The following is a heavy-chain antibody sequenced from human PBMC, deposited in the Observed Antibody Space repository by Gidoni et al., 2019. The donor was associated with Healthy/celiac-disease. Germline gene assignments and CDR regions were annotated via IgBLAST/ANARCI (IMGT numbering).Heavy chain of an antibody. D-gene: IGHD6-19*01. CDR2: IYYSGST. Sequence: QVQLQESGPGLVKPSETLSLTCTVSGGSISSYYWSWIRQPPGKGLEWIGYIYYSGSTNYNPSLKSRVTISVDTSKNQFSLKLSSVTAADTAVYYCARVNSSGWYRAFDIWGQGTMVTVSS. CDR3: ARVNSSGWYRAFDI. V-gene: IGHV4-59*01. J-gene: IGHJ3*02. CDR1: GGSISSYY.